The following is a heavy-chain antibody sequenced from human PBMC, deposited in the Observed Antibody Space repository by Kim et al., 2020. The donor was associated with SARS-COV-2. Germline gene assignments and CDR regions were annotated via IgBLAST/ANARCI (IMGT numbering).Heavy chain of an antibody. J-gene: IGHJ4*02. CDR1: GFTFGRFG. CDR3: AKDKLESHQLPGFFDS. V-gene: IGHV3-23*01. CDR2: MSGGGTK. Sequence: GGSLRLSCAASGFTFGRFGMAWLRQAPGRGPEWVCRMSGGGTKFYAESVKGRFTISRDNVRNIVSLQMTSLRGEDTAIYYCAKDKLESHQLPGFFDSWGQGTLFAVSS. D-gene: IGHD1-1*01.